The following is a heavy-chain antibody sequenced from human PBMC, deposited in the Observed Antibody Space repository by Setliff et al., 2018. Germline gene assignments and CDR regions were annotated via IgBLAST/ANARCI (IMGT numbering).Heavy chain of an antibody. V-gene: IGHV1-18*01. Sequence: GASVKVSCKASGYTLINYGISWVRQAPGQGLEWMGWIGAYTGNTNYAQKFQGRVTMTTDTSTSTAYMELRSLRSDDTAVYYCSRLVRYCTTTTCQSVPGDEVWGLGTLVTVSS. CDR3: SRLVRYCTTTTCQSVPGDEV. D-gene: IGHD2-8*01. CDR1: GYTLINYG. J-gene: IGHJ4*02. CDR2: IGAYTGNT.